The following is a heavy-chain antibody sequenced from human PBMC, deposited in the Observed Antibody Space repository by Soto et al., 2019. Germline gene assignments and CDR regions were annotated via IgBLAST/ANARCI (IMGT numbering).Heavy chain of an antibody. CDR2: MSSSGVT. D-gene: IGHD6-19*01. J-gene: IGHJ3*02. Sequence: PPETLSLTCTVSGGSISNKYWRWIRQPAGKGLEWIGRMSSSGVTNYSPSLKSRVTMSVDMSKNQFSLKLSSVTATDAAVYYCARALDSSGWYGDDAFDIWGQGTLVT. CDR1: GGSISNKY. CDR3: ARALDSSGWYGDDAFDI. V-gene: IGHV4-4*07.